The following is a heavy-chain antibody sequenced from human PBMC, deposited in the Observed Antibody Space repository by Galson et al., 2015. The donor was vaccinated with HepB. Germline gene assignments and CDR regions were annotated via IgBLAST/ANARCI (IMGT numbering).Heavy chain of an antibody. J-gene: IGHJ4*02. D-gene: IGHD3-10*01. Sequence: SVKVSCKASGYTFTSYGISWVRQAPGQGLEWMGWISAYNGNTNYAQKLQGRVTMTTDTSTSTAYMELRSLRSDDTAVYYCARNYYGPGTVYFDYWGQGTLVTVSS. V-gene: IGHV1-18*04. CDR1: GYTFTSYG. CDR2: ISAYNGNT. CDR3: ARNYYGPGTVYFDY.